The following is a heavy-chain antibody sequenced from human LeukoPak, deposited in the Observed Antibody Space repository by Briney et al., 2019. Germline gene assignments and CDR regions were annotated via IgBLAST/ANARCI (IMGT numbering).Heavy chain of an antibody. Sequence: ASVKVSCKASGYTFTSYYMHWVRQAPGQGLEWMAWINPNSGAANYAQKFQGRVTLTRDTSISTAYMELSRLRSDDTAVYYCARDGEDYHDTSVNWFDPWGQGTLVTVSS. D-gene: IGHD3-22*01. J-gene: IGHJ5*02. CDR3: ARDGEDYHDTSVNWFDP. V-gene: IGHV1-2*02. CDR2: INPNSGAA. CDR1: GYTFTSYY.